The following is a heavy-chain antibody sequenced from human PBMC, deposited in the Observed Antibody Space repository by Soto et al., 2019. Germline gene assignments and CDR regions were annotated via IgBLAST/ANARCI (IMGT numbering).Heavy chain of an antibody. J-gene: IGHJ3*02. CDR1: GGSISSGGYY. D-gene: IGHD1-1*01. CDR3: ARGFTGTGRTDAFDI. CDR2: IYYSGST. Sequence: QVQLQESGPGLVKPSQTLSLTCTVSGGSISSGGYYWSWIRQHPGKGLEWIGYIYYSGSTYYNPSLKIRVTISVDTSKNQFSLKLSSVTAADTAVYYCARGFTGTGRTDAFDIWGQGTMVTVSS. V-gene: IGHV4-31*03.